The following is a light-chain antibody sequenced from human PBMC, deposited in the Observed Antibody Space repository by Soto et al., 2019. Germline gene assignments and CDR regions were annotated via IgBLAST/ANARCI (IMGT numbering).Light chain of an antibody. CDR2: DAS. J-gene: IGKJ1*01. CDR3: QQYNSYWT. CDR1: QGVGNR. Sequence: ENVLTQSPGTLSLSPGERVTLSCRASQGVGNRLAWYQQKPGQAPRLLISDASSRATGIPDRFSGSGSGTEFTLTISSLQPDDFATYYCQQYNSYWTFGQGTKVDIK. V-gene: IGKV3-20*01.